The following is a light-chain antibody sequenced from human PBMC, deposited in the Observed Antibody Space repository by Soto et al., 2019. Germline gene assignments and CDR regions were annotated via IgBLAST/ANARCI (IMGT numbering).Light chain of an antibody. V-gene: IGLV2-14*03. CDR1: SSDVGGYKY. J-gene: IGLJ2*01. CDR2: DVS. Sequence: QSVLTQPASVSGSPGQSITISCTGTSSDVGGYKYVSWYQQHPGKAPKLMIFDVSNRPSGVSNRFSGSKSDNTASLTISGLHDEDEADYYCGSYTSSSTLVFGGGTKVTVL. CDR3: GSYTSSSTLV.